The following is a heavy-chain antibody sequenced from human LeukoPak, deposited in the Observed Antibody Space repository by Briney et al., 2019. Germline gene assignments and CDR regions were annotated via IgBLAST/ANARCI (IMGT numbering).Heavy chain of an antibody. Sequence: GGSLRVSCAASGFTFSFYAMSWVRQAPGKGLEWVAGITSSGNTTYYADPVKGRFTISRDNSKNTLYLQMNSLRTEDTAVYYCANALDDFGGGWGQGTLVTVSS. CDR2: ITSSGNTT. J-gene: IGHJ4*02. CDR1: GFTFSFYA. CDR3: ANALDDFGGG. V-gene: IGHV3-23*01. D-gene: IGHD4-23*01.